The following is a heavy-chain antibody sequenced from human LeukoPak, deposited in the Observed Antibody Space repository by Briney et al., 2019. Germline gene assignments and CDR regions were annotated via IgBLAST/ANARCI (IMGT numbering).Heavy chain of an antibody. V-gene: IGHV4-30-4*01. D-gene: IGHD3-9*01. Sequence: PSETLSLTCTVSGGSISSGDYYWSWIRQPPGKGLEWIGYIYYSGSTYYNPSLKSRVTISVDTSKNQFSLKLSSVTAADTAVYYCARGATIFRRLHYWGQGTLVTVSS. J-gene: IGHJ4*02. CDR1: GGSISSGDYY. CDR2: IYYSGST. CDR3: ARGATIFRRLHY.